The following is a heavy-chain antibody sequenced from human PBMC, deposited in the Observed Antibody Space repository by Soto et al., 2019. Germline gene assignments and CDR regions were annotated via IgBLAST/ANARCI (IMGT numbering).Heavy chain of an antibody. J-gene: IGHJ6*03. CDR1: GGSISSGGYY. Sequence: PSETLSLTCTVSGGSISSGGYYWSWIRQHPGKGLEWIGYIYYSGSTYYNPSLKSRVTISVDMSKNQFSLKLSSVTAADTAVYYCARDLRSLLSGYYYYYMDVWGKGTTVTVSS. V-gene: IGHV4-31*03. D-gene: IGHD2-15*01. CDR3: ARDLRSLLSGYYYYYMDV. CDR2: IYYSGST.